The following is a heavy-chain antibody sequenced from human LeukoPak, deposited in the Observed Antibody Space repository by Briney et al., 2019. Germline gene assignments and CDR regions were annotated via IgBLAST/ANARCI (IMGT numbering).Heavy chain of an antibody. Sequence: SETLSLTCTVSGGSISSSDYYWGWLRQPPGQGLEWVGSISYSGSTYYNPSLKSRATISIDTSKKQFSLQLSSVTAADTAVYYCARTGFGELFLDYWGQGTLSPSPQ. CDR1: GGSISSSDYY. D-gene: IGHD3-10*01. CDR3: ARTGFGELFLDY. J-gene: IGHJ4*02. V-gene: IGHV4-39*07. CDR2: ISYSGST.